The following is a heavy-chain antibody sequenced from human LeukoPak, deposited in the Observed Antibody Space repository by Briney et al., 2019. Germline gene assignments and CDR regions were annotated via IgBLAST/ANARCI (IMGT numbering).Heavy chain of an antibody. D-gene: IGHD4-17*01. CDR1: GGSISSYY. CDR2: IYYSGST. Sequence: SETLSLTCTVSGGSISSYYWSWIRQPPGKGLEWIGYIYYSGSTNYNPSLKSRVTISVDTSKNQLSLKLSSVTAADTAVYYCARGSFSTVTVDYWGQGTLVTVSS. J-gene: IGHJ4*02. CDR3: ARGSFSTVTVDY. V-gene: IGHV4-59*01.